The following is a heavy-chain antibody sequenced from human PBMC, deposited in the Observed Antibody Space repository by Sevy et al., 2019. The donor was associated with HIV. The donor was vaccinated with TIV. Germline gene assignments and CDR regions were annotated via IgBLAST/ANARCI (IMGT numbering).Heavy chain of an antibody. D-gene: IGHD1-20*01. J-gene: IGHJ4*02. V-gene: IGHV3-23*01. CDR2: ISGSGGST. CDR1: GFTFSSYA. CDR3: AKDGHYSITGTYPYYFDY. Sequence: GGSLRLSCAASGFTFSSYAMSWVRQAPGKGLEWVSAISGSGGSTYYADSVKGGFTISRDKSKNTLYLQMNSLRAEDKAVYYYAKDGHYSITGTYPYYFDYWGQGTLVTVSS.